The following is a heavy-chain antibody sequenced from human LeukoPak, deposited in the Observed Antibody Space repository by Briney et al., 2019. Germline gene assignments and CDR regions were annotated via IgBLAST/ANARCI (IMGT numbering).Heavy chain of an antibody. CDR1: GGSISSYY. J-gene: IGHJ4*02. Sequence: SETLSLTCTVSGGSISSYYWSWIRQPARKGLEWIGRIYSTGSTNYNPSLKSRVTMSVDTSKNQFSLRLRSVTAADTAVYYCARQIASAGTAGFDFWGQGALVTVSS. CDR3: ARQIASAGTAGFDF. CDR2: IYSTGST. V-gene: IGHV4-4*07. D-gene: IGHD6-13*01.